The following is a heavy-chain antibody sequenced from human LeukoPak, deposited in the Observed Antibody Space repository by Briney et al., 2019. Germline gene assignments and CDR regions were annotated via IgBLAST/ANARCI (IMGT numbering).Heavy chain of an antibody. Sequence: GGSLRLSCAASGFTFSDYYMSWIRQAPGKGLEWVSYISSSGSTIYYADSVKGRFTISRDNAKNSLYLQMNSLRAEDTAVYYCARDKVPAAIPIDYWGQGTLVTVSS. CDR3: ARDKVPAAIPIDY. CDR1: GFTFSDYY. D-gene: IGHD2-2*01. CDR2: ISSSGSTI. V-gene: IGHV3-11*04. J-gene: IGHJ4*02.